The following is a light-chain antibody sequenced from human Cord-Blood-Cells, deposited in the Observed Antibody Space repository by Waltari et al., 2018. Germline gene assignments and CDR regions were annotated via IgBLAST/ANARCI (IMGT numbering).Light chain of an antibody. Sequence: DIQMTQSPSSLSDSVGDRVTITCRASQSISSYLNWYQHKPGKAPKLLIYAASSLQSGVPSRFSGSGSGTDCTLTISSLQPEDFATYYCQQSYSTLGTFGQGTKVEIK. CDR2: AAS. V-gene: IGKV1-39*01. J-gene: IGKJ1*01. CDR3: QQSYSTLGT. CDR1: QSISSY.